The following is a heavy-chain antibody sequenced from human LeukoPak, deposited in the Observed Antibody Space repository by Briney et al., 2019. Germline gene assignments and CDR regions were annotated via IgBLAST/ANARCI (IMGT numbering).Heavy chain of an antibody. CDR3: ARWDVGYSSTVSESYFDY. Sequence: GASAKVSCKASGYTFTGYYMHWVRQAPGQGLEWMGWINPNSGGTNYAQKFQGRVTMTRDTSISTAYMELSRLRSDDTAVYYCARWDVGYSSTVSESYFDYWGQGTLVTVSS. J-gene: IGHJ4*02. CDR2: INPNSGGT. CDR1: GYTFTGYY. D-gene: IGHD5-18*01. V-gene: IGHV1-2*02.